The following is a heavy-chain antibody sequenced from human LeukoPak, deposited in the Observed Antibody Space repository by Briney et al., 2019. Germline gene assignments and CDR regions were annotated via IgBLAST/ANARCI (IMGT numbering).Heavy chain of an antibody. V-gene: IGHV3-48*03. D-gene: IGHD2-15*01. CDR2: ISSGGDTI. Sequence: GGSLRLSCAASGFTFSSYEMNWVRQAPGKGLEWVSCISSGGDTIYYADSVKGRFTISRDNSKNSLYLQMNSLRPEDTAVYYCARGRIVVVVATYYYYYMDVWGKGTTVTISS. J-gene: IGHJ6*03. CDR3: ARGRIVVVVATYYYYYMDV. CDR1: GFTFSSYE.